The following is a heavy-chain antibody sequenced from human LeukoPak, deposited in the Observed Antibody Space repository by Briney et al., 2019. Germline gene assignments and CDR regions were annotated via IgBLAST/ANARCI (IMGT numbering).Heavy chain of an antibody. Sequence: SETLSLTCTVSGGSIGIYYWSWIRQPAGKGLEWIGRIYTSGCNNYNPSLKSRVITSVDTSKNQLSLRLKSVTAADTAVYYCTRDIGSGDYVFFDSWGQGTRVIVSS. CDR3: TRDIGSGDYVFFDS. J-gene: IGHJ4*02. CDR2: IYTSGCN. CDR1: GGSIGIYY. D-gene: IGHD4-17*01. V-gene: IGHV4-4*07.